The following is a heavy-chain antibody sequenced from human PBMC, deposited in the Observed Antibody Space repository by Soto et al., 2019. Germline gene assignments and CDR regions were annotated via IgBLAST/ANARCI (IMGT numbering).Heavy chain of an antibody. CDR1: GMTISNAW. CDR3: TTTRPGTNVFDT. Sequence: EVQLVESGGGLVEPGGSLRLSCAASGMTISNAWMNWVRQAPGKGLEWVGRIRSKTDGGTTEYAAPVKGRFTFSRADSNNTRYLQMSGLQTEDTAVYHCTTTRPGTNVFDTWGQGTMVTVSS. D-gene: IGHD6-13*01. J-gene: IGHJ3*02. V-gene: IGHV3-15*01. CDR2: IRSKTDGGTT.